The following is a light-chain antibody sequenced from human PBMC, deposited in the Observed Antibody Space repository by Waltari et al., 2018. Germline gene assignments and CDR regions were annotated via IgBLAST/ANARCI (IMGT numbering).Light chain of an antibody. CDR1: QKITSSY. CDR2: TAS. V-gene: IGKV3-20*01. CDR3: QYYGSAPRT. Sequence: EIVLTQSPGPLSLSPGERATLSCRASQKITSSYIAWYQHKAAQAPRLLIYTASYRATGIPDRFSGSGSGTDFILTISRLEPEDFAVYYCQYYGSAPRTFGQGTKVEIK. J-gene: IGKJ1*01.